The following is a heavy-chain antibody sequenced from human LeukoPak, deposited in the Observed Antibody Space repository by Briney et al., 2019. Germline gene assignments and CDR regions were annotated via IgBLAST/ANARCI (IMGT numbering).Heavy chain of an antibody. D-gene: IGHD3-22*01. J-gene: IGHJ4*02. CDR1: GYTFTGYY. V-gene: IGHV1-2*02. Sequence: ASVKVSCKASGYTFTGYYMHWVRQAPGQGLEWMGWINPNSGGTNYAQKSQGRVTMTRDTSISTAYMELSRLRSDDTAVYYCARELGSITMIVVSHHFDYWGQGTLVTVSS. CDR3: ARELGSITMIVVSHHFDY. CDR2: INPNSGGT.